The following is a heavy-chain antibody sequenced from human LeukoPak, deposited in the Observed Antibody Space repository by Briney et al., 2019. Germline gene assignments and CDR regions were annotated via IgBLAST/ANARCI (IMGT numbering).Heavy chain of an antibody. D-gene: IGHD1-26*01. V-gene: IGHV3-48*04. Sequence: GGSLRLFCAASGFTFSTYGMQWVRQVPGKGLEWVSYISGSSDSIKYAESVKGRFTNSRDNAKNSLYLHLSCLRAEDTAVYYCGKSRIGFSGLVDLWGQGTLVTVSS. CDR3: GKSRIGFSGLVDL. CDR2: ISGSSDSI. J-gene: IGHJ5*02. CDR1: GFTFSTYG.